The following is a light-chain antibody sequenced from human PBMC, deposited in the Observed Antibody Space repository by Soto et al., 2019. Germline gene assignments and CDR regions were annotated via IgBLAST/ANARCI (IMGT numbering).Light chain of an antibody. CDR3: AAWDDSLKEPV. CDR2: SNS. CDR1: SFNIGSNT. J-gene: IGLJ7*01. Sequence: VLTQPPSASGTPGQRVTISCSGSSFNIGSNTVNWYQQLPGTAPKLLIYSNSQRPSGVPDRFSGSKSGTAASLAISGLQSEDEADYYYAAWDDSLKEPVFGGGTQLTVL. V-gene: IGLV1-44*01.